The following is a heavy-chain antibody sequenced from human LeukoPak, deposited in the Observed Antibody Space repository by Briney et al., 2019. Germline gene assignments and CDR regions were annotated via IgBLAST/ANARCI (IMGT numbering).Heavy chain of an antibody. CDR1: GGSISSYY. CDR3: ARSGPLRYFDSGGEAFDY. CDR2: IYYSGST. V-gene: IGHV4-59*01. J-gene: IGHJ4*02. Sequence: SETLSLTCTVSGGSISSYYWSWIRQPPGKGLEWIGYIYYSGSTNYNPSLKSRVTISVDTSKNQFSLKLSSVTAADTAVYYCARSGPLRYFDSGGEAFDYWGPGNLVTVSS. D-gene: IGHD3-9*01.